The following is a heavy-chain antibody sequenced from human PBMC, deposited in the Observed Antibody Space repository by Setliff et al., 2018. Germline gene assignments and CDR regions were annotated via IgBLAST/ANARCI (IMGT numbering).Heavy chain of an antibody. V-gene: IGHV5-51*01. CDR2: IYPGDSDT. CDR1: GYSFTSYW. J-gene: IGHJ3*02. D-gene: IGHD6-19*01. CDR3: ARQAVAGNDAFDI. Sequence: PGESLKISCKGSGYSFTSYWIGWVRQMPGKGLELMGIIYPGDSDTRYSPAFQGQVTISADRSISTAYLQWSSLKASDTAMYYCARQAVAGNDAFDIWGQGTMVT.